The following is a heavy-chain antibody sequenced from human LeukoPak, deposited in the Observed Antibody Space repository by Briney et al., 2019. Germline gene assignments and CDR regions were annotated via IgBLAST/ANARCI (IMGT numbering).Heavy chain of an antibody. CDR2: INPNSGGT. J-gene: IGHJ4*02. CDR3: ASSDYYDSSGPDY. Sequence: GASVKVSCKASGYTFTVYYMHWVRQAPGQGLEWMGWINPNSGGTNYAQKFQGRVTMTRDTSISTAYMELSRLRSDDTAVYYCASSDYYDSSGPDYWGQGTLVTVSS. D-gene: IGHD3-22*01. CDR1: GYTFTVYY. V-gene: IGHV1-2*02.